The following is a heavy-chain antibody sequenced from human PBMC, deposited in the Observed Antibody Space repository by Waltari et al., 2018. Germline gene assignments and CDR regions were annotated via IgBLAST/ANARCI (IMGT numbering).Heavy chain of an antibody. V-gene: IGHV3-7*04. CDR2: KNDDPKEK. D-gene: IGHD3-10*01. J-gene: IGHJ4*02. Sequence: EVQLVESGGGLVQPGGSLRLSCAASGFTFNKYGMTWVRQAPGKGLGWVANKNDDPKEKYHVDSWKGRFTISRDNTKTALYLQMNSLRVDDTAVYYCARGEEGYGEAYYWGQGTLVTVSS. CDR1: GFTFNKYG. CDR3: ARGEEGYGEAYY.